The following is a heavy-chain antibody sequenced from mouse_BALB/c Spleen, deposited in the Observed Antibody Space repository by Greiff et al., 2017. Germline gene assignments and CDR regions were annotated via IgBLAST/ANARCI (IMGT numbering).Heavy chain of an antibody. Sequence: VQLQQSGAELVKPGASVKLSCKASGYTFTSYWMHWVKQRPGQGLEWIGEINPSNGRTNYNEKFKSKATLTVDKSSSTAYMQLSSLTSEDSAVYYCARFDGSMDYWGQGTSVTVSA. CDR1: GYTFTSYW. V-gene: IGHV1S81*02. J-gene: IGHJ4*01. CDR3: ARFDGSMDY. CDR2: INPSNGRT. D-gene: IGHD2-3*01.